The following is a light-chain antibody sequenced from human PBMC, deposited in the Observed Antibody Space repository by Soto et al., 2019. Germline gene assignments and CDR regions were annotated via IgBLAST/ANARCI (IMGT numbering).Light chain of an antibody. CDR2: GNS. CDR1: SSNIGAGYD. Sequence: QSVLTQPPSVSGAPGQRVTISCTGSSSNIGAGYDVHWYQQLPGTAPKLLIYGNSNRPSGVPDRFSGSKSGTPASLAITGLQAEDEADYYCQSYDSSLSGSMVFGGGTKVTVL. J-gene: IGLJ3*02. V-gene: IGLV1-40*01. CDR3: QSYDSSLSGSMV.